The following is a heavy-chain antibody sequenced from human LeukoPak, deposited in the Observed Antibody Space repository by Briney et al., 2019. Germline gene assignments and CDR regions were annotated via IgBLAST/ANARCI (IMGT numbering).Heavy chain of an antibody. Sequence: GGSLRLSCPASGFTFSDYCMTWVRQAPGKGLEAVANINQDGSEKSSVDSVKGRFTISRDNAKKSLYLQMNSLRAEDAAVYYCARDLSQFCSGTYDYWGQGTLVTVSS. J-gene: IGHJ4*02. V-gene: IGHV3-7*04. CDR1: GFTFSDYC. D-gene: IGHD3-10*02. CDR2: INQDGSEK. CDR3: ARDLSQFCSGTYDY.